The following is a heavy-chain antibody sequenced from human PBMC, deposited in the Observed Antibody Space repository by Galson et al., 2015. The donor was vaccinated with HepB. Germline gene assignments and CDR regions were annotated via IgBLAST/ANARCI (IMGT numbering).Heavy chain of an antibody. CDR3: AKGEGYCSSTSCHEWFDP. J-gene: IGHJ5*02. CDR1: GFTFSSYA. D-gene: IGHD2-2*01. CDR2: ISGSGGST. Sequence: SLRLSCAASGFTFSSYAMSWVRQAPGKGLEWVSAISGSGGSTYYADSVKGRFTISRDNSKNTLYLQMNSLRAEDTAVYYCAKGEGYCSSTSCHEWFDPWGQGTLVTVSS. V-gene: IGHV3-23*01.